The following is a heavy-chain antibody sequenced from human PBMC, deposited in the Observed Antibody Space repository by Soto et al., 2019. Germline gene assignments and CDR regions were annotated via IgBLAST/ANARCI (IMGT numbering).Heavy chain of an antibody. V-gene: IGHV3-74*01. D-gene: IGHD2-15*01. CDR2: IYGDGTGT. CDR1: GFSFSGYW. Sequence: GGSLRLSCVASGFSFSGYWMHWVRQRPGKGLAWVSNIYGDGTGTYADSVKGRFTISRDDAKSTIYLQMNSLRAEDTAVYYCARVKGGSGGNGDPLDFWGKGNLVTVSS. CDR3: ARVKGGSGGNGDPLDF. J-gene: IGHJ4*02.